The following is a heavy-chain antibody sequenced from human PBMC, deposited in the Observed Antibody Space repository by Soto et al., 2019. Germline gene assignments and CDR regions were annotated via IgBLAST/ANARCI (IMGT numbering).Heavy chain of an antibody. J-gene: IGHJ3*02. CDR2: INHSGST. CDR1: GGSFSGYY. CDR3: ARERADAFDI. Sequence: PSETLSLTCAVYGGSFSGYYWSWIRQPPGKGLEWIGEINHSGSTNYNPSLKSRVTISVDTSKNQFSLKLSSVTAADTAVYYCARERADAFDIWGQGTMVT. V-gene: IGHV4-34*01.